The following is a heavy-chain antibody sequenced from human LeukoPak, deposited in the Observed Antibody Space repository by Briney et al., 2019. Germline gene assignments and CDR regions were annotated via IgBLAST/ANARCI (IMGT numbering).Heavy chain of an antibody. CDR3: ARDQTPFV. V-gene: IGHV3-7*01. CDR1: GFTFSSYE. J-gene: IGHJ4*02. Sequence: PGGSLRLSCAASGFTFSSYEMNWVRQAPGKGLEWVANIKPDGSEKYYVDSVKGRFTISRDNAKNSLYLQMNSLRAEDTAVYYCARDQTPFVWGQGTLVTVSS. CDR2: IKPDGSEK.